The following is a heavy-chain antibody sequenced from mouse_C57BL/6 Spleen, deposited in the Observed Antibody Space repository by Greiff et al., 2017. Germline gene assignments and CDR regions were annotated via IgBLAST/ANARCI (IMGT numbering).Heavy chain of an antibody. Sequence: QVQLKESGPELVKPGASVKISCKASGYAFSSSWMNWVKQRPGKGLEWIGRIYPGDGDTNYNGKFKGKATLTADKSSSTAYMQLSSLTSEDSAFYFCARGGGAMDYWGQGTSVTVSS. CDR2: IYPGDGDT. CDR3: ARGGGAMDY. V-gene: IGHV1-82*01. CDR1: GYAFSSSW. J-gene: IGHJ4*01.